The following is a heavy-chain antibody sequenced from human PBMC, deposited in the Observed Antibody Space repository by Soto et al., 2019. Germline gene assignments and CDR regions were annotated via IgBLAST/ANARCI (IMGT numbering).Heavy chain of an antibody. V-gene: IGHV1-18*01. D-gene: IGHD2-21*01. CDR2: MSAYNGDT. CDR3: ARSAAYSTSITCLFDSF. J-gene: IGHJ4*02. CDR1: GYTFTSYG. Sequence: QAQLVQSGGEVKKPGASVKVSCRASGYTFTSYGYAWVRQAPGQGLEWMGWMSAYNGDTNYAQKFQDRVTLTTHTSTTTANMELRNLGSDDTAVYYCARSAAYSTSITCLFDSFWGLGTLVSVSS.